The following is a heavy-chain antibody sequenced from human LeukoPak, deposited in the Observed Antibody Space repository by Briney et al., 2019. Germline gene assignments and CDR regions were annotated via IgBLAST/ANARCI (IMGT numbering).Heavy chain of an antibody. V-gene: IGHV5-51*01. CDR2: IYPGDSDT. CDR3: ARQRVPYYYDSSGSDY. D-gene: IGHD3-22*01. CDR1: GYSFTSYW. Sequence: GESLKISCKGSGYSFTSYWISWVRQMPGKGLEWMGIIYPGDSDTRYSPSFQGQVTISADKSISTAYLQWSSLKDSDTAMYYCARQRVPYYYDSSGSDYWGQGTLVTVSS. J-gene: IGHJ4*02.